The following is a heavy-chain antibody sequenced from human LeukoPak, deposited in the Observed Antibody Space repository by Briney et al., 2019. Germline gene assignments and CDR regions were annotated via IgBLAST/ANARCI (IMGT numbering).Heavy chain of an antibody. CDR3: ARVGIPYDSSGYYHL. J-gene: IGHJ4*02. V-gene: IGHV1-69*13. CDR2: IIPIFGTA. CDR1: GGTFISYA. Sequence: SAKVSCKASGGTFISYAISWVRQAPGQGLEWMGGIIPIFGTANYAQKFQGRVTITADESTSTAYMELSSLRSEDTAVYYCARVGIPYDSSGYYHLWGQETLVTVSS. D-gene: IGHD3-22*01.